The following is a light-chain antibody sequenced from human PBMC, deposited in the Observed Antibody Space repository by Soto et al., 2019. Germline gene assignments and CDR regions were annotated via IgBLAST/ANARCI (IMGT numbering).Light chain of an antibody. CDR3: QSYDSSLSGSV. V-gene: IGLV1-40*01. Sequence: QSVLTQPPSVSGAPGQRVTIACTWSSSNIGAGYDVHWYQQLPGTAPKLLIYGNSNRPSGVPDRFSGSKSGTSASLAITGLQAEYEADYYCQSYDSSLSGSVFGRGTKLTVL. CDR1: SSNIGAGYD. CDR2: GNS. J-gene: IGLJ2*01.